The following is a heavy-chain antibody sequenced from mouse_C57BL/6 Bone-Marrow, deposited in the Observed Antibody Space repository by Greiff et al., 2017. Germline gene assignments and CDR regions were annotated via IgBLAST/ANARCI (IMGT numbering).Heavy chain of an antibody. CDR3: ARRTTVPDY. J-gene: IGHJ2*01. D-gene: IGHD1-1*01. V-gene: IGHV1-9*01. CDR2: ILPGSGST. Sequence: RPGHGLEWIGEILPGSGSTNYNEKFKGKATFTADTSSNTAYMQLSSLTTEDSAIYYCARRTTVPDYWGQGTTLTVSS.